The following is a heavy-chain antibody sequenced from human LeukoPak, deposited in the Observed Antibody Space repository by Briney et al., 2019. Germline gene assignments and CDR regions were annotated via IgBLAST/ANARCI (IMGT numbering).Heavy chain of an antibody. CDR1: GFTFSPYA. V-gene: IGHV3-23*01. CDR2: VSGGADTT. CDR3: AKGDYGDRQYFQH. Sequence: GGSLRLSCAPCGFTFSPYAVSWVGQTPGKGRECVSTVSGGADTTYYADSVKGRFTISRDNPKNTMYLQMNRLRAEDTAVYYCAKGDYGDRQYFQHWGQGTLVTVSS. D-gene: IGHD2-21*02. J-gene: IGHJ1*01.